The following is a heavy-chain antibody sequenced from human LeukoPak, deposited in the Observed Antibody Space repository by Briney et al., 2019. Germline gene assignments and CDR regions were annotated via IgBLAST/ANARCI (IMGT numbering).Heavy chain of an antibody. CDR3: ARDILTTVPRDY. CDR2: ISSSGSTI. V-gene: IGHV3-11*04. Sequence: GESLRLSCAASGFTFSDYYMSWIRQAPGKGLEWVSYISSSGSTIYYADSVKGRFTISRDNAKNSLYLQMNSLRAEDTAVYYCARDILTTVPRDYWGQGTLVTVSS. J-gene: IGHJ4*02. D-gene: IGHD4-17*01. CDR1: GFTFSDYY.